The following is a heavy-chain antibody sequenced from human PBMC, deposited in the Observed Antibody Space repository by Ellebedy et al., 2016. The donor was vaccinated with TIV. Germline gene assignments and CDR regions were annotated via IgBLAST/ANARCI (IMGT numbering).Heavy chain of an antibody. V-gene: IGHV1-46*01. D-gene: IGHD3-10*01. Sequence: ASVKVSCKASGYTFTSYYIHWVRQAPGQGLEWMGLINPSGGSTRYAQKFQGRVTMTRGTSTSTVYMELSSLRSEDTAVYYCARERVRYGSGRNYYYYYGMDVWGQGTTVTVSS. CDR1: GYTFTSYY. CDR2: INPSGGST. J-gene: IGHJ6*02. CDR3: ARERVRYGSGRNYYYYYGMDV.